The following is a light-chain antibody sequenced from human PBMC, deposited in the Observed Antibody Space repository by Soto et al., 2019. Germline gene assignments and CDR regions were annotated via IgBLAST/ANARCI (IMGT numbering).Light chain of an antibody. V-gene: IGKV3D-20*01. Sequence: DIVLTQSPATLSLSPGERVTLYCGASQRVSGGFLAWYQHNPGLAPRLIVYDTSFRATGVPDRFSGSGSGTHFTLTISRLDPEDFAVYYCQQYGSAPSFGQGTEVDIK. CDR2: DTS. CDR3: QQYGSAPS. CDR1: QRVSGGF. J-gene: IGKJ1*01.